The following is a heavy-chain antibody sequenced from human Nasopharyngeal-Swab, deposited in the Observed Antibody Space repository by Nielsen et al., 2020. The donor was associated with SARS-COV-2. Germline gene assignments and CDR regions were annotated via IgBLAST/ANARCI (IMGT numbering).Heavy chain of an antibody. V-gene: IGHV3-49*04. D-gene: IGHD3-10*01. J-gene: IGHJ3*02. CDR2: IRSKAYGGTT. Sequence: SCTASGFTFGDYAMSWVRQAPGKGLEWVGFIRSKAYGGTTEYAASVKGRFTISRDDSKSIAYLQMNSLKTEDTAVYYCTRVSYYYGSGSYGAFDIWGQGTMVTVSS. CDR3: TRVSYYYGSGSYGAFDI. CDR1: GFTFGDYA.